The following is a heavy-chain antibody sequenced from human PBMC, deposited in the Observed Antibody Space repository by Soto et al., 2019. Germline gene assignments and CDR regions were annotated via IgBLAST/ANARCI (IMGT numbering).Heavy chain of an antibody. CDR3: ARADCTNGVCYNWFDP. V-gene: IGHV1-69*13. J-gene: IGHJ5*02. CDR2: IIPIFGTA. D-gene: IGHD2-8*01. Sequence: SVKVSCKASGGTFSSYAISWVRQAPGQGLEWMGGIIPIFGTANYAQKFQGRVTITADESTSTAYMELSSLRSEDTAVYYCARADCTNGVCYNWFDPWGQGTLVTVSS. CDR1: GGTFSSYA.